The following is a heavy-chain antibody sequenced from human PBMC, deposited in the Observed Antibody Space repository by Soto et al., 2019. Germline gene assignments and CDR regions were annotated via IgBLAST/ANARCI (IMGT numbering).Heavy chain of an antibody. CDR3: ASNDPGARFDP. J-gene: IGHJ5*02. Sequence: QVQLVQSGAEVKKPGASVKVSCKAPRYIFTAYFMHWMRQAPGQGLEWMGWINPNNGATHYGLSFQGWVTMTSDTSISTAYMELSSLRSDDTAVYYFASNDPGARFDPWGQGTLVIVSS. V-gene: IGHV1-2*04. D-gene: IGHD1-1*01. CDR2: INPNNGAT. CDR1: RYIFTAYF.